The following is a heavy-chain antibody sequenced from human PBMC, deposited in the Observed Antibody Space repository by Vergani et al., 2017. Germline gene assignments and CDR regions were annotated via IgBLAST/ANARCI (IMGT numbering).Heavy chain of an antibody. J-gene: IGHJ4*02. Sequence: QVQLQESGPGLVKPSETLFLTCTVSADSISSGSYYWGWIRQPPGKGLEWIGSIYYSGLTYYNPSLKSRVAISVDTSKNQFSLKVTSVTAAGTALYFCARQRPGSGWSPGDFDDWGQGILVTVSS. CDR2: IYYSGLT. CDR3: ARQRPGSGWSPGDFDD. D-gene: IGHD6-19*01. V-gene: IGHV4-39*01. CDR1: ADSISSGSYY.